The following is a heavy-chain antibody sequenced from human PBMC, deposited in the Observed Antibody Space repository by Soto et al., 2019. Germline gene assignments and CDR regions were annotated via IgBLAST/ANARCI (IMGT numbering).Heavy chain of an antibody. CDR3: ASGFGASEY. J-gene: IGHJ4*02. CDR2: IKGDGSEK. CDR1: GFTFGTSW. Sequence: EVQLVESGGGLVQPGGSLRLSCAASGFTFGTSWMSWVRQAPEKGLEWVANIKGDGSEKYYVDSVEGRFTISRDNARNSLFLQMDSLRAEDTAVYYCASGFGASEYWGQGTLVTVSS. V-gene: IGHV3-7*01. D-gene: IGHD3-16*01.